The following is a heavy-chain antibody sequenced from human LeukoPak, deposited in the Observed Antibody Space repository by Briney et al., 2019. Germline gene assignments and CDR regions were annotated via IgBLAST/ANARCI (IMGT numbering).Heavy chain of an antibody. CDR1: GGSISSYY. J-gene: IGHJ3*02. D-gene: IGHD2-2*01. V-gene: IGHV4-59*12. Sequence: SETLSLTCTVSGGSISSYYWSWIRQPPGKGLEWIGYIYYSGSTNYNPSLKSRVTMSVDTSKNQFSLKLSSVTAADTAVYYCARDLGCSSTSCYPTDAFDIWGQGTMVTVSS. CDR3: ARDLGCSSTSCYPTDAFDI. CDR2: IYYSGST.